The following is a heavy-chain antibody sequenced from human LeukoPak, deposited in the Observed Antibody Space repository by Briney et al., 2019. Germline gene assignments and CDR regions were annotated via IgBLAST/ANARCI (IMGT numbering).Heavy chain of an antibody. J-gene: IGHJ4*02. V-gene: IGHV3-30-3*01. CDR3: ARDRMHPEGWRQEGNFDY. CDR1: GFTFSSYA. D-gene: IGHD2-8*01. CDR2: ISYDGSNK. Sequence: PGRSLRLSCAASGFTFSSYAMHWVRQAPGKGLEWVAVISYDGSNKYYADSVKGRFTISRDNSKNTLYLQMNSLRAEDTAVYYCARDRMHPEGWRQEGNFDYWGQGTLVTVSS.